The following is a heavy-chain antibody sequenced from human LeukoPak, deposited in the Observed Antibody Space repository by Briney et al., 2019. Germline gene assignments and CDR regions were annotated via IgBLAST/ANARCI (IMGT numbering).Heavy chain of an antibody. Sequence: PGGSLRLSCAASGFTFSRYSMNWVRQAPGKGLEWVANIKQDGSEKYYVDSVKGRFTISRDNAKNSLYLQMNSLRAEDTAVYYCARARTMVRGVTRSFFYFDYWGQGTLVTVSS. CDR1: GFTFSRYS. CDR2: IKQDGSEK. CDR3: ARARTMVRGVTRSFFYFDY. J-gene: IGHJ4*02. D-gene: IGHD3-10*01. V-gene: IGHV3-7*01.